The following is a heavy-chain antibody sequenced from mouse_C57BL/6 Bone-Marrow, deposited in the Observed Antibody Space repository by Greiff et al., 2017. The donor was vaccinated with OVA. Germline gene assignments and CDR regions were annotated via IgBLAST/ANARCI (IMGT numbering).Heavy chain of an antibody. CDR3: TSQLRLRGYYAMYY. V-gene: IGHV1-15*01. J-gene: IGHJ4*01. CDR2: IDPETGGT. Sequence: QVQLQQSGAELVRPGASVTLSCKASGYTFTDYEMHWVKQTPVHGLEWIGAIDPETGGTDYNQKFKGKAILTADKYSSTAYMELRSLTSEDSAVYYCTSQLRLRGYYAMYYWGHGTSVTVSS. D-gene: IGHD3-2*02. CDR1: GYTFTDYE.